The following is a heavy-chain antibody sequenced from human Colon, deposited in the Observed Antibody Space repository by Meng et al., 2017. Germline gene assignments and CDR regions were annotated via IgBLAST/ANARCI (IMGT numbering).Heavy chain of an antibody. J-gene: IGHJ4*02. Sequence: VHLEVYGPGPVKASEPPSLTCAVSGGSTVTYYWSWIRHPPGKVLELIGNNYYSGSTNYNPSLASRVTISVDSSKNQFSLKLNSVTAADTAVYFCARRAPLWYGELASFDSWGQGTLVTVSS. V-gene: IGHV4-59*12. D-gene: IGHD3-10*01. CDR2: NYYSGST. CDR3: ARRAPLWYGELASFDS. CDR1: GGSTVTYY.